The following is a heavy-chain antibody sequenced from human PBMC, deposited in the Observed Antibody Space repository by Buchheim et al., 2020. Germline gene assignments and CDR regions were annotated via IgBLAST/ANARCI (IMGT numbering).Heavy chain of an antibody. D-gene: IGHD3-22*01. Sequence: EVQLVESGGGLVKPGGSLRLSCAASGFTFSNAWMSWVRQAPGKGLEWVGRIKSKTDGGTTDYAAHVKGRFTISRDDSKKQLYLQMNSLKTEDTAVYYCTTAVLDDSSGNDAFDIWGQGT. CDR1: GFTFSNAW. V-gene: IGHV3-15*01. J-gene: IGHJ3*02. CDR2: IKSKTDGGTT. CDR3: TTAVLDDSSGNDAFDI.